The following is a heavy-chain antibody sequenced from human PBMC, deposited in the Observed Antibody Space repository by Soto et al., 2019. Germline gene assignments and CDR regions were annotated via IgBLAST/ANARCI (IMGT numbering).Heavy chain of an antibody. CDR3: ARGGGSHNWFDP. CDR2: IYTSGST. V-gene: IGHV4-4*07. CDR1: GGSISSYY. J-gene: IGHJ5*02. D-gene: IGHD1-26*01. Sequence: PSETLSLTCTVSGGSISSYYWSWMRQPAGKELEWIGRIYTSGSTNYNPSLTSRVTISVDTSKNQFSLKLSSVTAADTAVYYCARGGGSHNWFDPWGQGTLVTVSS.